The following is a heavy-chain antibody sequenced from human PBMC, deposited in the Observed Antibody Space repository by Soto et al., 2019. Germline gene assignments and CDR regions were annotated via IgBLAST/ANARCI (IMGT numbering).Heavy chain of an antibody. J-gene: IGHJ4*02. CDR1: GFSFSSYW. Sequence: EVQMVESGGGLVQPGGSLRLSCAASGFSFSSYWMYWVRQAPGKGLEWVANVNEDGTEKNYVDSVKGRFTISRDNAKNSLYRQLNSLRAEDTAVYSCSHTWVGGQETLVTVSS. CDR2: VNEDGTEK. CDR3: SHTWV. V-gene: IGHV3-7*01. D-gene: IGHD1-26*01.